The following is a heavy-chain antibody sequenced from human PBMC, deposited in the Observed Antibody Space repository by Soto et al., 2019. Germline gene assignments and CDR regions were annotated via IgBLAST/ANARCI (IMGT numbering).Heavy chain of an antibody. CDR1: GFTFSSSA. CDR2: ISGGDGSP. J-gene: IGHJ4*02. V-gene: IGHV3-23*01. Sequence: EVQVSESGGGLVQPGGSLRLSCTAYGFTFSSSAMTWIRQAPGKGLEWVSAISGGDGSPSYADSVKGRFTISRDNSKNTLYLHMNSLRADDTAAYYCAKWHTYNYDSLAFSGFDCWGQGTQVTVSS. D-gene: IGHD3-16*01. CDR3: AKWHTYNYDSLAFSGFDC.